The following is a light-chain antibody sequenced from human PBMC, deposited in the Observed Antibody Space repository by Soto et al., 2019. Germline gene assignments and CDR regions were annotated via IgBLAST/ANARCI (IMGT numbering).Light chain of an antibody. V-gene: IGKV1-5*02. Sequence: IQMTQSPSTLSASVGDRVTIICRASQTISSWLAWYQQKPGKAPKLLIYDASSLESGVPSRFSGSRSGTEFTLTISSLQPDDFATYYCQQYNSYSWTFGQGTKVDIK. CDR2: DAS. CDR1: QTISSW. J-gene: IGKJ1*01. CDR3: QQYNSYSWT.